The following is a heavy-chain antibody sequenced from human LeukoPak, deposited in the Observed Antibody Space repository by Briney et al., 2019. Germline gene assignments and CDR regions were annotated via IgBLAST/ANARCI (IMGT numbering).Heavy chain of an antibody. V-gene: IGHV3-11*06. CDR1: GFTFSDSY. Sequence: PGGSLRLSCAASGFTFSDSYMSWIRQAPGKGLEWVSSISSSSKYIYYADSVKGRFTISRDSAKNSLYLQVNSLRAEDTAVYYCARDLDINIEYKGFDYYHFGMDVWGQGTTVTVSS. CDR3: ARDLDINIEYKGFDYYHFGMDV. J-gene: IGHJ6*02. CDR2: ISSSSKYI. D-gene: IGHD6-6*01.